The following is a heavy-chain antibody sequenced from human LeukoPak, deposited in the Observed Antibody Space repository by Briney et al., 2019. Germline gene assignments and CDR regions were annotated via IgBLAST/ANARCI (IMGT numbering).Heavy chain of an antibody. J-gene: IGHJ4*02. CDR2: IYYSGST. CDR3: ARHGSSGYLYYFDY. D-gene: IGHD3-22*01. Sequence: SETLSLTCTVSGGSVSSGSYYWSWIRQPPGKGLEWIGYIYYSGSTNYNPSLKSRVTISVDTSKNQFSLRLSSVTAADTAVYYCARHGSSGYLYYFDYWGQGTLVTASS. CDR1: GGSVSSGSYY. V-gene: IGHV4-61*01.